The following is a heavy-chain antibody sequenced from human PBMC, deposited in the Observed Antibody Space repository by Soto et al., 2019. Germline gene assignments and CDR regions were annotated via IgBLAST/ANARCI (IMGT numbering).Heavy chain of an antibody. CDR2: ISGSGGST. CDR3: AKPVVRGAPDYYYYMDV. D-gene: IGHD3-10*01. V-gene: IGHV3-23*01. Sequence: GGSLRLSCAASGFTFSSYAMSWVRQAPGKGLEWVSAISGSGGSTYYADSVKGRFTISRDNSKNTLYLQMNSLRAEDTAVYYCAKPVVRGAPDYYYYMDVWGKGTTVTVSS. CDR1: GFTFSSYA. J-gene: IGHJ6*03.